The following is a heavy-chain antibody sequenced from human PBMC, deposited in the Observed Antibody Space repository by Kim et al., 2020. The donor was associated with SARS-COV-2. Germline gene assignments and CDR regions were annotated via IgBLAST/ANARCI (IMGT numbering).Heavy chain of an antibody. J-gene: IGHJ4*02. CDR3: ARELRTRGYSGYDLSY. D-gene: IGHD5-12*01. V-gene: IGHV3-48*02. Sequence: SEKGRLTISRDNAKNSLYLKMNRLRDEDTAVYYCARELRTRGYSGYDLSYWGQGTLVTVSS.